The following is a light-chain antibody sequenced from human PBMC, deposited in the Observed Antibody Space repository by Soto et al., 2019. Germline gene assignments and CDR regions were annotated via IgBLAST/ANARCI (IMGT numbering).Light chain of an antibody. J-gene: IGKJ1*01. CDR2: KAS. Sequence: DIQMTQSPSTLSASVGDSVTITCRASESISSLLAWFQQKPGKAPKLLMQKASILESGVPSRFSGRESGTEFTLTISSLQPDDFATYFCQQYSAKWSFVQGTKVEIK. CDR3: QQYSAKWS. V-gene: IGKV1-5*03. CDR1: ESISSL.